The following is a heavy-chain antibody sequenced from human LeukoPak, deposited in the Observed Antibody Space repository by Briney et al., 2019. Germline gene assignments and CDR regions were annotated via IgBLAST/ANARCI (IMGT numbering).Heavy chain of an antibody. CDR3: ARGVGYFDL. Sequence: GGSLRLSCAASGFTFSSYWMHWVRQAPGKELVWLSRINSDGSSTTYADSVKGRFTISRDNAKNTLYLQMNSLRAEDTAVYYCARGVGYFDLWGRGTLVTVSS. CDR1: GFTFSSYW. V-gene: IGHV3-74*01. CDR2: INSDGSST. J-gene: IGHJ2*01.